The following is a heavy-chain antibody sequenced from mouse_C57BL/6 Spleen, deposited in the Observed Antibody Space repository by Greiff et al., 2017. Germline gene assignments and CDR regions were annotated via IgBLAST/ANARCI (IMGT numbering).Heavy chain of an antibody. CDR1: GYTFTSYW. J-gene: IGHJ3*01. Sequence: QVQLQQPGAELVKPGASVKLSCKASGYTFTSYWMQWVKQRPGQGLEWIGEIDPSDSYTNYNQKFKGKATLTVDTSSSTAYMQLSSLTSEDSAVYYCARGDYGNFPWFAYWGQGTLVTVSA. D-gene: IGHD2-1*01. V-gene: IGHV1-50*01. CDR3: ARGDYGNFPWFAY. CDR2: IDPSDSYT.